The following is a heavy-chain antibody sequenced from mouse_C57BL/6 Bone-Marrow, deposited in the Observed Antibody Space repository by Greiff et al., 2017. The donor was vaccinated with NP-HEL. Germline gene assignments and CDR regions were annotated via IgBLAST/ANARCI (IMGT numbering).Heavy chain of an antibody. CDR3: ARSLDYAWFAY. Sequence: VQLKQPGAELVKPGASVKLSCKASGYTFTSYWMQWVKQRPGQGLEWIGEIDPSDSYTHYNQKFKGKATLTVDTSSSTAYMQLSSLTSEDSAVYDCARSLDYAWFAYWGQGTLVTVSA. D-gene: IGHD2-4*01. V-gene: IGHV1-50*01. CDR2: IDPSDSYT. J-gene: IGHJ3*01. CDR1: GYTFTSYW.